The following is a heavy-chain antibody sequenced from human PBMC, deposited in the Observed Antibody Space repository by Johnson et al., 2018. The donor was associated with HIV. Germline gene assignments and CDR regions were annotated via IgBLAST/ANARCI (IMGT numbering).Heavy chain of an antibody. J-gene: IGHJ3*02. CDR2: IKQDGSET. V-gene: IGHV3-7*03. Sequence: VQLVESGGGLVQPGGSLRLSCAASGFTFSSYWMSWVRQAPGKGLEWVANIKQDGSETYYVDSVEGRLTISRDNAKNSLYLQMNSLRAEDSAVYYCARVHCSGGNCYFWALGWAFDIWGQGTMVTVSS. D-gene: IGHD2-15*01. CDR3: ARVHCSGGNCYFWALGWAFDI. CDR1: GFTFSSYW.